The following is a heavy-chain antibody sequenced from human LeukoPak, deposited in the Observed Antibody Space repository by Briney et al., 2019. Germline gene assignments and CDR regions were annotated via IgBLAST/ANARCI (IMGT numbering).Heavy chain of an antibody. Sequence: SVKVSCKASGGTFSSYAISWVRQAPGQGLEWMGRIIPIFGTANYAQKFQGRVTITTDESTSTAYMELSSLRSEDTAVYYRASGAEYYYYVWGSYRPHGYAFDIWGQRTMVTVSS. CDR1: GGTFSSYA. CDR3: ASGAEYYYYVWGSYRPHGYAFDI. J-gene: IGHJ3*02. V-gene: IGHV1-69*05. CDR2: IIPIFGTA. D-gene: IGHD3-16*02.